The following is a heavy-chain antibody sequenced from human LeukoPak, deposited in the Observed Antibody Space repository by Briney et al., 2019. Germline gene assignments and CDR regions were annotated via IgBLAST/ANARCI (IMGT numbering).Heavy chain of an antibody. Sequence: GGSLRLSCAASGFTFSSYSMNWVRQAPGKGLEWVSYISSSSSTIYYADSVKGRFTISRDNAKNSLYLQMNSLRAEDTAVYYCARDPDSDYVWGSYRTYYFDYWGQGTLVTVSS. CDR1: GFTFSSYS. J-gene: IGHJ4*02. CDR3: ARDPDSDYVWGSYRTYYFDY. V-gene: IGHV3-48*01. CDR2: ISSSSSTI. D-gene: IGHD3-16*02.